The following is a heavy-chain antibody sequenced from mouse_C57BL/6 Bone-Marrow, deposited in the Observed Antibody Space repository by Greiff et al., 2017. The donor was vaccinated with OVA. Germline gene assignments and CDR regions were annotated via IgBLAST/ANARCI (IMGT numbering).Heavy chain of an antibody. Sequence: QVQLQQPGAELVKPGASVKMSCKASGYTFTSYWITWVKQRPGQGLEWIGDIYPGSGSTNYNEKFKSKATLTVDTSSSTAYMQLSSLTSEDSAVYYGARWGATGTSWFAYWGQGTLVTVSA. CDR2: IYPGSGST. CDR3: ARWGATGTSWFAY. V-gene: IGHV1-55*01. D-gene: IGHD3-1*01. J-gene: IGHJ3*01. CDR1: GYTFTSYW.